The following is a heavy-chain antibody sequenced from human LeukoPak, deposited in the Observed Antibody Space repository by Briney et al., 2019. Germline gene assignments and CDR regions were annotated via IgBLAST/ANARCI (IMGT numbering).Heavy chain of an antibody. CDR3: ARGQRAHVERSLYMDV. CDR2: ISYDGSNK. Sequence: PGRSLRLSCAASGFTFSSYGMHWVRQAPGKGLEWMPVISYDGSNKKIAESVKGRFTISRDNSKNTLYLQMNSLRPEDTAVYYCARGQRAHVERSLYMDVWGKGTSVTVSS. V-gene: IGHV3-30*03. D-gene: IGHD5-24*01. J-gene: IGHJ6*03. CDR1: GFTFSSYG.